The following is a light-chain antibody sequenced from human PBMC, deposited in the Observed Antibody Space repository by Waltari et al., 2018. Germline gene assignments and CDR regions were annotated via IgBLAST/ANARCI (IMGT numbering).Light chain of an antibody. Sequence: DIVMTQSPDSLAVSLGERATINCKSSQSVLYSSNNKNYLAWYQQKPGQPPKLLIYWASTRESGVPDQFSGSGSGTDFTLTISSLQAEDVAVYYCQQYYSTPYTFGQGTKLEIK. CDR3: QQYYSTPYT. J-gene: IGKJ2*01. CDR2: WAS. V-gene: IGKV4-1*01. CDR1: QSVLYSSNNKNY.